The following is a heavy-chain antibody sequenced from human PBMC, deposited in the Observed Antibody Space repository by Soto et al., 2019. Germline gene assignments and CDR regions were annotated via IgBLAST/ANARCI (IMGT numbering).Heavy chain of an antibody. Sequence: PVGYLRLSCAGSGFTLSDHYIDWVRQAAGKGLEWVGRSRDKPQGYSTADYAAPVKSRFIISRDDSNIMLYRQMNSQKTDETAMYYCITTYSGTPARTYLDLWGEVTAVTVSS. CDR3: ITTYSGTPARTYLDL. CDR2: SRDKPQGYSTA. CDR1: GFTLSDHY. D-gene: IGHD1-26*01. V-gene: IGHV3-72*01. J-gene: IGHJ4*02.